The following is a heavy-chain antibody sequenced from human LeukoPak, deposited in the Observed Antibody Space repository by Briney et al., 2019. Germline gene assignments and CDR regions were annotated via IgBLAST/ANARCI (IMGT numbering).Heavy chain of an antibody. J-gene: IGHJ4*02. CDR2: INHSGST. D-gene: IGHD6-6*01. Sequence: SETLSLTCAVYGGSSSGYYWSWIRQPPGKGLEWVGEINHSGSTNYNPSLKSRVTISVDTSKNQFSLKLSSVTAADTAVYYCARIVGIAARRGIDYWGQGTLVTVSS. CDR3: ARIVGIAARRGIDY. CDR1: GGSSSGYY. V-gene: IGHV4-34*01.